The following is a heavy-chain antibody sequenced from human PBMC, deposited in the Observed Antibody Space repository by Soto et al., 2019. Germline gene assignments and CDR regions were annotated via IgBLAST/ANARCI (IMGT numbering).Heavy chain of an antibody. CDR1: GFTFSSYG. CDR3: AKYYDSSGSDY. CDR2: ISYDGSNK. Sequence: QVQLVASGGGVVQPGRSLRLSCAASGFTFSSYGMHWVRQAPGKGLEWVAVISYDGSNKYYADSVKGRFTISRDNSKNTLYLQMNSLRAEDTAVYYCAKYYDSSGSDYWGQGTLVTVSS. V-gene: IGHV3-30*18. D-gene: IGHD3-22*01. J-gene: IGHJ4*02.